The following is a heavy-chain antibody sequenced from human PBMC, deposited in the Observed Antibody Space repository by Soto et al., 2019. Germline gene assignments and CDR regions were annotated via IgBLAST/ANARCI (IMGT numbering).Heavy chain of an antibody. J-gene: IGHJ4*02. CDR3: ARLIVVVPYYFDY. V-gene: IGHV4-59*01. CDR2: IYYSGST. CDR1: GGSISSYY. Sequence: SETLSLTCTVSGGSISSYYWSWFRQPPGKVLGWIGYIYYSGSTNYNPSLKSRVTVSVDTCKNQFYLKLSSVTAADTAVYYCARLIVVVPYYFDYWGQGTLVTVSS. D-gene: IGHD3-22*01.